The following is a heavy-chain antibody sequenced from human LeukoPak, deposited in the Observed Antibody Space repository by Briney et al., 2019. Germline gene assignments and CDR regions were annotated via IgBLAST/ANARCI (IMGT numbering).Heavy chain of an antibody. CDR1: GGSMSSGNYY. J-gene: IGHJ4*02. CDR2: IYTSERT. D-gene: IGHD3-10*01. CDR3: ARGRYYGSGSDSFDY. Sequence: SETLSLTCTVSGGSMSSGNYYWSWIRQPAGKGLEWIGRIYTSERTNYNPSLKSRVTISIDTSKNYFSLKLSSVTASDTAVYYCARGRYYGSGSDSFDYWGQGTLVTVSS. V-gene: IGHV4-61*02.